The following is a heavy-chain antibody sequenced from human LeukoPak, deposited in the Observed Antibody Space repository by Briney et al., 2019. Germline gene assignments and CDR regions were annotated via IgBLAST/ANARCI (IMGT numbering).Heavy chain of an antibody. Sequence: SETLSLTCTVSGGSISSYSWSWIRQPPGKGLEWIGYIYYGGSTNYNPSLKSRVTISVDTSMNQFSLRLTSVTAADTAVYYCARGDYYDGGGRNWFDPWGQGTLVTVSP. CDR1: GGSISSYS. D-gene: IGHD3-3*01. CDR2: IYYGGST. V-gene: IGHV4-59*12. J-gene: IGHJ5*02. CDR3: ARGDYYDGGGRNWFDP.